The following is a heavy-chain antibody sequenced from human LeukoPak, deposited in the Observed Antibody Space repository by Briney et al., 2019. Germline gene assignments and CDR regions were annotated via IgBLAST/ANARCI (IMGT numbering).Heavy chain of an antibody. J-gene: IGHJ4*02. V-gene: IGHV3-23*01. CDR1: GFTFSSYA. D-gene: IGHD5-12*01. CDR2: ISGSGGST. Sequence: GGSLRLSCAASGFTFSSYAMSWVRQAPGKGLEWVSAISGSGGSTYYADSVKGRFTISRDNAKNSLNLQMNSLRAEDTAVYYCARDSGYSGYSDYWGQGTLVTVSS. CDR3: ARDSGYSGYSDY.